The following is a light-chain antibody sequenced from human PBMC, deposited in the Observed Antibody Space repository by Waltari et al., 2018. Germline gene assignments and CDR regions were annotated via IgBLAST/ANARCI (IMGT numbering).Light chain of an antibody. CDR2: TAS. V-gene: IGKV1-9*01. J-gene: IGKJ4*02. CDR1: QVISPH. Sequence: IQLTQSPSFLSASIGDRVTITCRASQVISPHLAWYQQKPGKAPEPLTYTASTLQSGVPSRFGASGSGTEFTLTISSLQPEDLATYYCQQVHTCATFDRGTKVEVE. CDR3: QQVHTCAT.